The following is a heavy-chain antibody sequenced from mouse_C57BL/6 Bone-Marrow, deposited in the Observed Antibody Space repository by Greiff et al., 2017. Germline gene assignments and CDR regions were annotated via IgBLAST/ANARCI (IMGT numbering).Heavy chain of an antibody. J-gene: IGHJ4*01. CDR3: ARSVVGAMDY. Sequence: VQLQQPGAELVMPGASVKLSCKASGYTFTSYWMHWVKQRPGQGLEWIGEIDPSDSYTYSTQTFKGKSPLTVDQSSRTAYMQLSSLTSEDCAVYYCARSVVGAMDYWGQGTSVTVSS. CDR1: GYTFTSYW. CDR2: IDPSDSYT. D-gene: IGHD1-1*01. V-gene: IGHV1-69*01.